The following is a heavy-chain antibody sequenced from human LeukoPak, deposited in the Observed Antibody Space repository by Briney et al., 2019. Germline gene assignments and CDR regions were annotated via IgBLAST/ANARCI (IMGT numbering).Heavy chain of an antibody. CDR1: GGSISSYY. J-gene: IGHJ4*02. V-gene: IGHV4-59*08. CDR2: IYYSGST. D-gene: IGHD3-10*01. CDR3: ARHVRLMVRGARAYFDY. Sequence: SETLSLTCTVSGGSISSYYWSWIRQPPGKGLEWIGYIYYSGSTNYNPSLKSRVTISVDTSKNQFSLKLSSVTAADTAVYYCARHVRLMVRGARAYFDYWGQGTLVTVSS.